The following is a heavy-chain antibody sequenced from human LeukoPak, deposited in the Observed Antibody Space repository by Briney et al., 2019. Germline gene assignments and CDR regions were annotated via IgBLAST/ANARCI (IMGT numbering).Heavy chain of an antibody. CDR1: GFTFSSHG. J-gene: IGHJ4*02. CDR3: ARGHGQ. CDR2: IYTGGTT. V-gene: IGHV3-66*01. Sequence: GGSLRLSCAASGFTFSSHGMHWVRQAPGKGLEWVSVIYTGGTTAYIDSVKGRFTISRDTSKNMLYLQMNSLTTEDTAVYYCARGHGQWGQGTLVTVSS.